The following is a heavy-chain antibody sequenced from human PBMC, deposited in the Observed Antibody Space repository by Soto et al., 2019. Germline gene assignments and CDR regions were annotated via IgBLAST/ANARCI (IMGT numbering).Heavy chain of an antibody. J-gene: IGHJ4*02. CDR3: AKGGDGYKPPTYYFDY. V-gene: IGHV3-30*18. D-gene: IGHD5-12*01. CDR2: ISYDVSNK. CDR1: GFTFSSYG. Sequence: GSLRLSCAASGFTFSSYGMHWVRQAPGKGLEWVAVISYDVSNKYYADSVKGRFTISRDNSKNTLYLQMNSLRAEDTAVYYCAKGGDGYKPPTYYFDYWGQGTLVTVSS.